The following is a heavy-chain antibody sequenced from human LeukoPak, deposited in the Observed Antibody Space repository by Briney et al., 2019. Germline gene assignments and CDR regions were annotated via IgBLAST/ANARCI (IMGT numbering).Heavy chain of an antibody. D-gene: IGHD6-6*01. Sequence: SETLSLTCTVSDDSISDYYRGWIRQPPGKGLEWIGYFHNSGTSTYNPSLKSRVTISVDTSKNQFSLKLSSVTAADTAVYYCASSKSAYSSSSDWGQGTLVTVSS. CDR2: FHNSGTS. CDR3: ASSKSAYSSSSD. J-gene: IGHJ4*02. CDR1: DDSISDYY. V-gene: IGHV4-59*12.